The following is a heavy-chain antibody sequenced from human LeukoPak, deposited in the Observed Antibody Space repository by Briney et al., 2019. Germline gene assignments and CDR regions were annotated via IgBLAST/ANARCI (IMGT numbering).Heavy chain of an antibody. Sequence: ASVKVSCKASGGTFSSYAISWVRQAPGQGLEWMGGIIPIFGTANYAQKFQGRVTITADKSTSTAYMELSSLRSEDTAVYYCARSGTLKLRDGSTNWFDPWGQGTLVTVSS. CDR2: IIPIFGTA. CDR1: GGTFSSYA. CDR3: ARSGTLKLRDGSTNWFDP. D-gene: IGHD5-24*01. J-gene: IGHJ5*02. V-gene: IGHV1-69*06.